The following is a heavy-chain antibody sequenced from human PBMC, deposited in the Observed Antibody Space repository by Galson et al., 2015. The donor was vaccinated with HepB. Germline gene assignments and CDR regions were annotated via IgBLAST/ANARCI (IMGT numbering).Heavy chain of an antibody. V-gene: IGHV1-69*13. CDR3: ARDYTGYSGYLGGGY. J-gene: IGHJ4*02. CDR2: IIPIFGTA. CDR1: GGTFSSYA. Sequence: SVKVSCKASGGTFSSYAISWVRQAPGQGLEWMGGIIPIFGTANYAQKFQGRVTITADESTSTAYMELSSLRSEDTAVYYCARDYTGYSGYLGGGYWGQGTLVTVSS. D-gene: IGHD5-12*01.